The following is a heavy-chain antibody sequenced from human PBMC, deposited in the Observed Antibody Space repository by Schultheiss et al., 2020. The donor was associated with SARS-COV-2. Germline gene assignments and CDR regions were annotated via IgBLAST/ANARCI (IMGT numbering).Heavy chain of an antibody. CDR2: INHSGST. D-gene: IGHD1-26*01. CDR3: ARVPHGGARSGWFDP. V-gene: IGHV4-34*01. Sequence: SETLSLTCAVSGYSISSGYYWSWIRQPPGKGLEWIGEINHSGSTNYNPSLKSRVTISVDTSKNQFSLKLSSVTAADTAVYYCARVPHGGARSGWFDPWGQGTLVTVSS. J-gene: IGHJ5*02. CDR1: GYSISSGYY.